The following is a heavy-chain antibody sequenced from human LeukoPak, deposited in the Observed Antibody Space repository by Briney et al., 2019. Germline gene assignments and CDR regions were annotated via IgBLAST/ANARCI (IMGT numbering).Heavy chain of an antibody. V-gene: IGHV1-2*02. D-gene: IGHD3-3*01. Sequence: ASVKVSCKASGYIFTGYYIHWVRRAPGQGLEWMGWINPNSGGTNYAQKFQGRVTMTRDTSISTAYMELSRLRSDDTAVYYCAREYSRDYDFWSGTFDPWGQGTLVTVSS. CDR2: INPNSGGT. CDR3: AREYSRDYDFWSGTFDP. CDR1: GYIFTGYY. J-gene: IGHJ5*02.